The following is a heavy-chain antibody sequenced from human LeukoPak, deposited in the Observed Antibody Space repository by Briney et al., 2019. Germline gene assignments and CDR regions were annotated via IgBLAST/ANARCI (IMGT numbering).Heavy chain of an antibody. Sequence: GSVSVSCTASGYTFTTYDITWVRQAPGQGLEWMGWMNPNSGDTAYAQKFQGRVAITRDTSITTAYMELSSLRSEDTAVYYCARGLGDYYDTSDYYYAVPAHWGQGTLVTVSS. CDR1: GYTFTTYD. CDR3: ARGLGDYYDTSDYYYAVPAH. CDR2: MNPNSGDT. V-gene: IGHV1-8*01. J-gene: IGHJ4*02. D-gene: IGHD3-22*01.